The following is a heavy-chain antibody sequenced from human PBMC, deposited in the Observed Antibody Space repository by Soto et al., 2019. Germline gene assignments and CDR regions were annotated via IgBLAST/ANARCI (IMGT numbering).Heavy chain of an antibody. J-gene: IGHJ6*02. CDR2: ITGSSSYI. D-gene: IGHD3-16*02. CDR1: GCIFSSHN. CDR3: ARIVASETGYGMDV. Sequence: GSLRRSCAASGCIFSSHNMNWVRQAPGKGLEWVSSITGSSSYIFYADSVKGRFTISRDNAKNTVYLQMNSLRAEDTGVYYCARIVASETGYGMDVWGQGTKVTVYS. V-gene: IGHV3-21*06.